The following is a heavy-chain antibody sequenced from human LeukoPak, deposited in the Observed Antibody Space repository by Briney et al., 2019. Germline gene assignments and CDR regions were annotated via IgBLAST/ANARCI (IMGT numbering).Heavy chain of an antibody. D-gene: IGHD4-23*01. V-gene: IGHV4-59*01. J-gene: IGHJ3*02. CDR2: IYYSGST. CDR3: ARDDGIGGNLGAFDI. Sequence: SETLSLTCTVSGGSISSYYWSWIRQPPGKGLEWIGYIYYSGSTNYNPSLKSRVTISVDTSKNQFSLKLSSVTAADTAVYYCARDDGIGGNLGAFDIWGQGTMVTVSS. CDR1: GGSISSYY.